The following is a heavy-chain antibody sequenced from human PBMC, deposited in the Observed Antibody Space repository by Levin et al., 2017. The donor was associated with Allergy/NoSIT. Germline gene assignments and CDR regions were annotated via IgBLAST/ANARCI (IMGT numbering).Heavy chain of an antibody. V-gene: IGHV3-30*03. D-gene: IGHD3-22*01. CDR1: GFTFSSYA. Sequence: GGSLRLSCDASGFTFSSYAMHWVRQAPGKGLEGVAVISYDGSTKYYADSMEGRFTISRDNSKNTLYLQMNSLRAEDTAQYFCARSHDSRDYYSYMDVWGKGTTVTVSS. CDR2: ISYDGSTK. J-gene: IGHJ6*03. CDR3: ARSHDSRDYYSYMDV.